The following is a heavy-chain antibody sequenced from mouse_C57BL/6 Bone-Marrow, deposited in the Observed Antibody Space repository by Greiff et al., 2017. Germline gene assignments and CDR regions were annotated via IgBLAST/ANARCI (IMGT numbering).Heavy chain of an antibody. CDR1: GFNIKDDY. Sequence: VQLQQSGAELVRPGASVKLSCTASGFNIKDDYMHWVKQRPEQGLEWIGWIDPENGDTEYASKFQGKATITADTSSNTAYLQLSSLTSEDTAVYYCTTGLLSAYWGQGTLVTVSA. J-gene: IGHJ3*01. V-gene: IGHV14-4*01. CDR2: IDPENGDT. CDR3: TTGLLSAY. D-gene: IGHD2-1*01.